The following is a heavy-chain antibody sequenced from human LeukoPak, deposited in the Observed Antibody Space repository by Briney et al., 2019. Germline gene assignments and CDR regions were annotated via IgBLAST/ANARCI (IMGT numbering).Heavy chain of an antibody. J-gene: IGHJ4*02. V-gene: IGHV1-18*01. Sequence: ASVTVSCTASGYTFTSYGISWVRQAPGQGLEWMGWISAYNGNTNYAQKLQGRVTMTTDTSTSTAYMELRSLRSDDTAVYYCARDFYGGNPGPYWGQGTLVTVSA. CDR1: GYTFTSYG. CDR2: ISAYNGNT. D-gene: IGHD4-23*01. CDR3: ARDFYGGNPGPY.